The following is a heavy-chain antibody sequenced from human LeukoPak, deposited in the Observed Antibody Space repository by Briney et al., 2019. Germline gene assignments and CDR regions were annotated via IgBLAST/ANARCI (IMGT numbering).Heavy chain of an antibody. J-gene: IGHJ3*01. CDR2: IIPILGIA. D-gene: IGHD1-26*01. V-gene: IGHV1-69*04. CDR1: GGTFSSYA. Sequence: GSSVKVSCKASGGTFSSYAISWVRQAPGQGLKWMGRIIPILGIANYAQKFQGRVTITADKSTSTAYMELSSLRSEDTAMYYCGMSGDRVPLQDDVFDVWGQGTMVTVST. CDR3: GMSGDRVPLQDDVFDV.